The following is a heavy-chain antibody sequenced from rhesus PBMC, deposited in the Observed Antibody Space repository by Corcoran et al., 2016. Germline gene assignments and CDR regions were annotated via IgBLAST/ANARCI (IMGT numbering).Heavy chain of an antibody. Sequence: QVQLQESGPGLVKPSETLSLTCAVSGYSISSNYWSWIRQPPGKGLEWIGYIYGSSGSTYYNPPLKSRVTISTDTSKNQFSLKLSSVTAADTAVYYCARGDSGTWIPFDYWGQGVLVTVSS. J-gene: IGHJ4*01. CDR2: IYGSSGST. V-gene: IGHV4-160*01. CDR3: ARGDSGTWIPFDY. D-gene: IGHD6-25*01. CDR1: GYSISSNY.